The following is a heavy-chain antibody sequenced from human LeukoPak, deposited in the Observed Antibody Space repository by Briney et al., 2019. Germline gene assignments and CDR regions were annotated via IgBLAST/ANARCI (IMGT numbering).Heavy chain of an antibody. CDR3: ARSMVRGPGGMDV. D-gene: IGHD3-10*01. J-gene: IGHJ6*02. CDR1: GGSITSSDYY. CDR2: IYYSGST. Sequence: SETLSLTCTVSGGSITSSDYYWGWIRQPPGKGLEWIGYIYYSGSTNYNPSLKSRVTISVDTSKNQFSLKLSSVTAADTAVYYCARSMVRGPGGMDVWGQGTTVTVSS. V-gene: IGHV4-61*05.